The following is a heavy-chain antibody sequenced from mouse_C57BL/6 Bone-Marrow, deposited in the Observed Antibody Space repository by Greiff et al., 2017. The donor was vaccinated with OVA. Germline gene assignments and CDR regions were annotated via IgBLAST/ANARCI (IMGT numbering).Heavy chain of an antibody. CDR3: ARSRALLLWYFDV. D-gene: IGHD1-1*01. CDR1: GYTFTSYW. Sequence: QQSCTASGYTFTSYWMPWVKQRPGRGLEWIGRIDPNSGGTQYYEKYKSKATLTVDKTSSTAYMQLSSLTSEDSAVYYCARSRALLLWYFDVWGTGTTVTVSS. V-gene: IGHV1-72*01. J-gene: IGHJ1*03. CDR2: IDPNSGGT.